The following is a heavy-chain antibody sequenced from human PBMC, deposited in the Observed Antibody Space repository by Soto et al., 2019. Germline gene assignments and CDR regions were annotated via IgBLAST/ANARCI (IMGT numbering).Heavy chain of an antibody. CDR1: GFMFSNFW. D-gene: IGHD3-10*01. V-gene: IGHV3-7*01. CDR2: IKQRGSEK. CDR3: AREGRESTGMDV. Sequence: GGSLRLSCAASGFMFSNFWMSWVRQAPGRGLEWVASIKQRGSEKYYVDSVKGRFTISRDDANNLLDLQMNNLRAEDTAVYFCAREGRESTGMDVWGKGTTVTVSS. J-gene: IGHJ6*04.